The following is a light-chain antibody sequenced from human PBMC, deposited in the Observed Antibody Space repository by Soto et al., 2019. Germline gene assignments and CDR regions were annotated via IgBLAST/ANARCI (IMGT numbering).Light chain of an antibody. CDR3: CSFAGSVAI. CDR1: SSDIGSYNL. V-gene: IGLV2-23*01. J-gene: IGLJ2*01. Sequence: QSALTQPASVSGSPGQSITISCNGTSSDIGSYNLVSWYQQHPGKAPKLMIYDGSKRPSGVSNRFSGSKSGNTASLTISGLQAEDEADYYCCSFAGSVAIFGGGTKLTVL. CDR2: DGS.